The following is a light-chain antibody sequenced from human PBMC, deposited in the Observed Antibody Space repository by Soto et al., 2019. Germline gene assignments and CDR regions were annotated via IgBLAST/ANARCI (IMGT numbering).Light chain of an antibody. J-gene: IGLJ1*01. Sequence: QSVLTQPASVAGSPGQSITISCTGTSSDLAIYNYVSWYQQQPGKAPKLMIXXXXNRPSGVSNRFSGSRSGNTASLTISGLQAEDEADYYCSSYTDSSNYVFGTGTKVTVL. CDR1: SSDLAIYNY. CDR3: SSYTDSSNYV. V-gene: IGLV2-14*03. CDR2: XXX.